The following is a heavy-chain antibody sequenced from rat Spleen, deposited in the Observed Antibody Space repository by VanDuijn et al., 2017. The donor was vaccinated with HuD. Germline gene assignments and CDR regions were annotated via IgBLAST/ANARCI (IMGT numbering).Heavy chain of an antibody. CDR2: ITNTGDST. Sequence: EVQLVESGGGLVQPGRSLKLSCIASGFTFTNYWMTWIRQAPGKGLEWIASITNTGDSTYYLDSVKGRFTLSRNNAQSTLYLQMDRLRSEDTATYYCARPTMGITRWYFDFWGPGTMVTVSS. V-gene: IGHV5-31*01. D-gene: IGHD1-9*01. CDR1: GFTFTNYW. J-gene: IGHJ1*01. CDR3: ARPTMGITRWYFDF.